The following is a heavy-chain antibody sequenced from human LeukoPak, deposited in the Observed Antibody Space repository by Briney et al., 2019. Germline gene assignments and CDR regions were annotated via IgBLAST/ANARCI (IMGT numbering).Heavy chain of an antibody. CDR3: AKDREPSSSSPNWFDP. V-gene: IGHV3-23*01. J-gene: IGHJ5*02. CDR1: GFRFSTYA. D-gene: IGHD2-2*01. CDR2: ISGRGDST. Sequence: GGSLRLSCAASGFRFSTYAMSWVRQAPGKGLGWVSGISGRGDSTYYANSMKGRFTISRDNSKNTLYLQMSGLKAEDTAVYYCAKDREPSSSSPNWFDPWGQGTLVTVSS.